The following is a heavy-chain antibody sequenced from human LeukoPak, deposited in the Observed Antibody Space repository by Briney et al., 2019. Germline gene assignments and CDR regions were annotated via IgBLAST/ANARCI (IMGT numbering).Heavy chain of an antibody. CDR2: IGSDSKT. V-gene: IGHV3-23*01. D-gene: IGHD1-26*01. CDR3: AREVAPLYFHYGMDV. J-gene: IGHJ6*01. Sequence: GGSLRLSCAASGFTFSGFAMTWVRQAPGKGLEWVSSIGSDSKTHYSESVKGRFTISRDDSKTTVYLLMNSLRAEDTAMYYCAREVAPLYFHYGMDVWGEGTTVTVSS. CDR1: GFTFSGFA.